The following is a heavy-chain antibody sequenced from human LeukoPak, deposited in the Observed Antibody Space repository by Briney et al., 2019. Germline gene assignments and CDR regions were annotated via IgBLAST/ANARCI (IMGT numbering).Heavy chain of an antibody. D-gene: IGHD2-21*01. Sequence: SETLSLTCTVSGGSISSYYWSWIRQPAGRGLEWIGRIYTSGSTNYNPSLKSRVTMSVDTSKNQFSLKLSSVTAADTAVYYCARRAPYGIINYYYYMDVWGKGTTVTISS. CDR2: IYTSGST. CDR3: ARRAPYGIINYYYYMDV. CDR1: GGSISSYY. V-gene: IGHV4-4*07. J-gene: IGHJ6*03.